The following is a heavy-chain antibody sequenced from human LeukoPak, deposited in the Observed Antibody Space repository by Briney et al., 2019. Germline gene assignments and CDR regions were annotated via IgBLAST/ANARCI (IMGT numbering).Heavy chain of an antibody. CDR2: VSASGAST. CDR1: GFAFSDYA. D-gene: IGHD1-1*01. CDR3: AKAGSRQLEDY. J-gene: IGHJ4*02. V-gene: IGHV3-23*01. Sequence: GGSLRLSCAAFGFAFSDYAISWVRQPPGKGLEWVSAVSASGASTYYADSVEGRFSISRESSKRTLYLQMNSLRAEDTAIYYCAKAGSRQLEDYWGQGTLVTISS.